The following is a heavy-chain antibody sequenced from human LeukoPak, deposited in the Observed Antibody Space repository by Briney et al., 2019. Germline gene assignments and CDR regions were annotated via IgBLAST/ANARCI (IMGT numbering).Heavy chain of an antibody. CDR3: ARDGVVVAATPYYYYYMDV. J-gene: IGHJ6*03. D-gene: IGHD2-15*01. CDR2: INPSGGST. CDR1: GYTFTSYY. V-gene: IGHV1-46*01. Sequence: ASVKVSCKASGYTFTSYYMHWVRQAPGQGLEWMGIINPSGGSTSYAQKFQGRVTMTRDMSTSTVYMGLSSLRSEDTAVYYCARDGVVVAATPYYYYYMDVWGKGTTVTVSS.